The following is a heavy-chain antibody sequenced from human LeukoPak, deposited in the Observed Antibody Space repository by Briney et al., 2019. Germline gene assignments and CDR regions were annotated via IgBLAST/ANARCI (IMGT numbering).Heavy chain of an antibody. V-gene: IGHV1-18*01. D-gene: IGHD4-11*01. CDR3: ARDGYHDSNGHYSNAFDI. CDR2: ISAYNGHT. CDR1: GYTFTNYA. J-gene: IGHJ3*02. Sequence: ASVKVSCKPSGYTFTNYAISWVRQAPGQGFEWMGWISAYNGHTNYAQKVQDRVTMTTDTSTSTAYMELRSLISDDTAVYYCARDGYHDSNGHYSNAFDIWGQGTMVTVSS.